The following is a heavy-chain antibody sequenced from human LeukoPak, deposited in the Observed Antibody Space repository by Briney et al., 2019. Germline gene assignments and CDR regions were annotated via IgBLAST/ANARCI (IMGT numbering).Heavy chain of an antibody. V-gene: IGHV3-23*01. CDR2: ISGSGGST. CDR1: GFTFSSYA. J-gene: IGHJ3*02. D-gene: IGHD5/OR15-5a*01. Sequence: GGSLRLSCAASGFTFSSYAMSWVRQAPGKGLEWVSAISGSGGSTYYADSVKGRFTISRDNSKNTLYLQMNSLRAEGTAVYYCAKGGRHCLACDAFDIWGQGTMVTVSS. CDR3: AKGGRHCLACDAFDI.